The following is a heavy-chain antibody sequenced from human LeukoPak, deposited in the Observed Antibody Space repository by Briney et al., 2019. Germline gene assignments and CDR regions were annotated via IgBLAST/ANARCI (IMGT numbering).Heavy chain of an antibody. CDR2: ISTYNGDT. V-gene: IGHV1-18*01. D-gene: IGHD5-18*01. Sequence: GASVKDSCKASGYTFTNYGINWVRQAPGQGLEWMGWISTYNGDTNYAQKLHGRVTMTTDTSTSTAYMELRSLRSDDTALYYCARGSSYGLSMGYWGQGTLVTVSS. CDR1: GYTFTNYG. CDR3: ARGSSYGLSMGY. J-gene: IGHJ4*02.